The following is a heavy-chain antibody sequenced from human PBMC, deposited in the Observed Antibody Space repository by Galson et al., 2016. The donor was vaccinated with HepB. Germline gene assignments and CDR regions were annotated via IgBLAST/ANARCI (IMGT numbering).Heavy chain of an antibody. J-gene: IGHJ6*02. Sequence: SVKVSCKASGDTFSSSAISWVRQAPGQGLEWMGGVIPSFGSGNYAQKFKDRVTITADESASTAYMELSNLRSEDTAVYYCARDSRRWYSEARVYYYGMDVWGQGTTVTVSS. CDR1: GDTFSSSA. CDR2: VIPSFGSG. V-gene: IGHV1-69*13. CDR3: ARDSRRWYSEARVYYYGMDV. D-gene: IGHD6-13*01.